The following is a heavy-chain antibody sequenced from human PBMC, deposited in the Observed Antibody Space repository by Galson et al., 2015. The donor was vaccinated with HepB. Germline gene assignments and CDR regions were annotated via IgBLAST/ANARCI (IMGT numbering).Heavy chain of an antibody. Sequence: SETLSLTCAVYGGSFSGYYWSWIRQPPGKGLEWIGEINHSGSTTYNPSLKSRVAISVDTSKNQFSLRLSSVTAADTAVYYCARARLYAQPPYYYAMDVWGRGTTVTVSS. CDR2: INHSGST. CDR3: ARARLYAQPPYYYAMDV. D-gene: IGHD2/OR15-2a*01. CDR1: GGSFSGYY. J-gene: IGHJ6*02. V-gene: IGHV4-34*01.